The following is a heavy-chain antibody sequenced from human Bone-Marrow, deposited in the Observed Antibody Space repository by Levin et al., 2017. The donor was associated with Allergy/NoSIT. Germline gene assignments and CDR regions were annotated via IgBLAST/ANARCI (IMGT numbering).Heavy chain of an antibody. V-gene: IGHV4-61*02. CDR3: ARDRLASLYYYSMDV. J-gene: IGHJ6*03. CDR2: IYTTGRT. CDR1: GGSISSGRYY. Sequence: SETLSLTCSVSGGSISSGRYYFTWVRQSAGKGLEWIGRIYTTGRTNYNPSLESRVTISRDTFKKEVYLTLSSVTSADTAVYYCARDRLASLYYYSMDVWGRGTTVIVSS.